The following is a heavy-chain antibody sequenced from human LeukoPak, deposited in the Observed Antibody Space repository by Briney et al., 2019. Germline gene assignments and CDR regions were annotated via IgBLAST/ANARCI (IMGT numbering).Heavy chain of an antibody. V-gene: IGHV3-7*01. CDR3: ARDRWGYSYGRD. J-gene: IGHJ4*02. Sequence: QSGGSLRLSCAASGFTFSSYWMSWVRQAPGKGLEWVANIKEDGRQKYYVDSVKGRFTISRDNAKNSLYLQMNRLRAEDAAVYYCARDRWGYSYGRDWGQGTLVTVSS. CDR1: GFTFSSYW. CDR2: IKEDGRQK. D-gene: IGHD5-18*01.